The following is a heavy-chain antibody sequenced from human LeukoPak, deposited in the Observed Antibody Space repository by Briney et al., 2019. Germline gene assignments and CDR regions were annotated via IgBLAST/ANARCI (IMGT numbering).Heavy chain of an antibody. CDR2: INPSGGST. J-gene: IGHJ4*02. D-gene: IGHD6-19*01. CDR3: ARDAAVAGIPDY. CDR1: GYTFTSYY. Sequence: ASVKVSCKASGYTFTSYYMHWVRQAPGQGLEWMGIINPSGGSTSYAQKFQGRVTMTRDTSTSTAYMELRSLRSDDTAVYYCARDAAVAGIPDYWGQGTLVTVSS. V-gene: IGHV1-46*01.